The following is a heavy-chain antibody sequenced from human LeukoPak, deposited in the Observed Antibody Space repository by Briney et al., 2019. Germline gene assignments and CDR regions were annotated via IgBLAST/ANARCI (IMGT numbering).Heavy chain of an antibody. CDR3: ARDLAFDI. J-gene: IGHJ3*02. Sequence: PGGSLRLSCAASGFTVSSNYMSWVRQAPGKGLKWVSVIYSGGSRYYADSVKGRFTISRDNSKNTLYLQMNSLRAEDTAVYYCARDLAFDIWGQGTMVTVSS. V-gene: IGHV3-66*02. CDR1: GFTVSSNY. CDR2: IYSGGSR.